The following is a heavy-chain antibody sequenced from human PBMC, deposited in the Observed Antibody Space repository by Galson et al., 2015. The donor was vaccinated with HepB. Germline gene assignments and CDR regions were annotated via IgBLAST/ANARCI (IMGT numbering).Heavy chain of an antibody. CDR1: GVTFSSYA. Sequence: FLRISCAAPGVTFSSYAMSWVPQAPGEGVGGVSAICGRGGSTYYADSVKGRFIISRDNSKNTLYLQMNSLRAEDTAVYYCARVSSSSWYIWDYWGQGTLVTVSS. CDR3: ARVSSSSWYIWDY. J-gene: IGHJ4*02. D-gene: IGHD6-13*01. V-gene: IGHV3-23*01. CDR2: ICGRGGST.